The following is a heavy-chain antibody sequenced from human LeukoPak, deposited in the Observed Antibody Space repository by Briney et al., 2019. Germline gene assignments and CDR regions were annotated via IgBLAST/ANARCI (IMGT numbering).Heavy chain of an antibody. V-gene: IGHV3-23*01. J-gene: IGHJ6*03. D-gene: IGHD1-26*01. CDR2: IGGSGTRT. CDR3: ARITGATSFYYYYYMDV. CDR1: GFTFTTYG. Sequence: PGGSLRLSCSASGFTFTTYGMNWVRQAPGKGLEWVSGIGGSGTRTYYADSVKGRFTISRDNAKNSLYLQMNSLRAEDTALYHCARITGATSFYYYYYMDVWGKGTTVTI.